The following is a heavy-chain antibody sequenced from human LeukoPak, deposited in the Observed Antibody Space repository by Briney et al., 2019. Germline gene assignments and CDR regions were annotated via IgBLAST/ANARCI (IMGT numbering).Heavy chain of an antibody. Sequence: GGSLRLSCAASGFTFSDYNMRWIRQAPGKGLEWVSSISRSGSTKYYADSVKGRFTISRDNAKNSLYLQMNSLKTEDTAVYYCTTDPQWLRRRVYYYYMDVWGKGTTVTISS. V-gene: IGHV3-11*01. CDR3: TTDPQWLRRRVYYYYMDV. D-gene: IGHD5-12*01. J-gene: IGHJ6*03. CDR2: ISRSGSTK. CDR1: GFTFSDYN.